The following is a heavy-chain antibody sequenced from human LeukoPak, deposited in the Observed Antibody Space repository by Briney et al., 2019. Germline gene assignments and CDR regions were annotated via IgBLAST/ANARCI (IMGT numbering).Heavy chain of an antibody. J-gene: IGHJ4*02. CDR3: ARAGQYSSSAGPYYFDY. CDR1: GMTFSKYS. D-gene: IGHD6-6*01. Sequence: GGSLRLSCAASGMTFSKYSKTWVRQAPGKGLEWVSFIDTSSATMYYTDSVKGRFTISRDNSKNTLYLQMNSLRAEDTALYHCARAGQYSSSAGPYYFDYWGQGTLVTVSS. V-gene: IGHV3-48*01. CDR2: IDTSSATM.